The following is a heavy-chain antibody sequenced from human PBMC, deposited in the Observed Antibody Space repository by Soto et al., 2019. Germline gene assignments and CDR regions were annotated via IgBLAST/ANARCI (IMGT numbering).Heavy chain of an antibody. J-gene: IGHJ4*02. CDR2: ILYDGSTK. D-gene: IGHD2-21*02. CDR3: TRSVVTEPSAKEPNDY. Sequence: ESGGGVLQPGRSLSPSCAASGFPFSSFAMHWVRQAPGKGLEWVAVILYDGSTKYYADPVKGRFTISRDNSKNTLYLQMNSLRAEDTAVYYCTRSVVTEPSAKEPNDYWGRGTLVTVSS. CDR1: GFPFSSFA. V-gene: IGHV3-30-3*01.